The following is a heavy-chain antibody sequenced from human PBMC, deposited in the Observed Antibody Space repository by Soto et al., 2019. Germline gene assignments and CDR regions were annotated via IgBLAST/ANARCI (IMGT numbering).Heavy chain of an antibody. D-gene: IGHD4-17*01. CDR3: ARDPPIYDDSPQYYYYYGMDV. J-gene: IGHJ6*02. CDR1: GGTFSSYA. Sequence: GASVKVSCKASGGTFSSYAISWVRQAPGQGLEWMGGIIPIFGTANYAQKFQGRVTITADESTSTAYMELSSLRSEDTAVYYCARDPPIYDDSPQYYYYYGMDVWGQGTTVTVSS. V-gene: IGHV1-69*13. CDR2: IIPIFGTA.